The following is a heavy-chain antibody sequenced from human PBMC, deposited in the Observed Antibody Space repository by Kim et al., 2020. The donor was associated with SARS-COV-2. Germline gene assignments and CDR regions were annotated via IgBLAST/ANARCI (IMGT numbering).Heavy chain of an antibody. CDR3: AREFLRRPNYYGLGSYSVPHFDY. D-gene: IGHD3-10*01. CDR1: GGSFSGYY. J-gene: IGHJ4*02. CDR2: INHSGST. Sequence: SETLSLTCAVYGGSFSGYYWSWIRQPPGKGLEWIGEINHSGSTNYNPSLKSRVTISVDTSKNQFSLKLSSVTAADTAVYYCAREFLRRPNYYGLGSYSVPHFDYWGQGTLVTVSS. V-gene: IGHV4-34*01.